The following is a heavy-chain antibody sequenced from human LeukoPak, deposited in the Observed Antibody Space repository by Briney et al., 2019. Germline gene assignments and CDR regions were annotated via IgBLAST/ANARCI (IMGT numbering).Heavy chain of an antibody. CDR3: ARWYDDILTGYLYFDY. V-gene: IGHV4-59*01. CDR1: GGSISSYY. J-gene: IGHJ4*02. D-gene: IGHD3-9*01. Sequence: SETLSLTRTVSGGSISSYYWSWIRQPPGKGLEWLGYIYYSGSTNYNPSLKSRVTISVDTSKNQFSLKLSSVTAADTAVYYCARWYDDILTGYLYFDYWGQGTLVTVSS. CDR2: IYYSGST.